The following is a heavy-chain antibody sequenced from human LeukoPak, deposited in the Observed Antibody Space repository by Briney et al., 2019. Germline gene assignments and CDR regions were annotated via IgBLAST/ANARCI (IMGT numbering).Heavy chain of an antibody. J-gene: IGHJ4*02. CDR1: GFTFSTYT. CDR2: ISTSSTFR. V-gene: IGHV3-21*01. D-gene: IGHD6-25*01. CDR3: ARDLRRIAAYYFDY. Sequence: GGSLRLSCAASGFTFSTYTMNWVRQAPGKGLEWVSSISTSSTFRYYADSVKGRFTISRDNAKNTLYLQTNSLRAEDTAVYYCARDLRRIAAYYFDYWGQGTLVTVSS.